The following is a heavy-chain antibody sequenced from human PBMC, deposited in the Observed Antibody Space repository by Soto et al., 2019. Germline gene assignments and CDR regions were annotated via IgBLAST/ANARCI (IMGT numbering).Heavy chain of an antibody. CDR3: ARGRYSSSWDYYYYYGMDV. D-gene: IGHD6-13*01. CDR2: INHSGST. CDR1: AGTFSGYS. Sequence: PSETLPLTCAVYAGTFSGYSWSWFRQPPGKGLEWIGEINHSGSTNYNPSLKSRVTISVDTSKNQFSLKLSSVTAADTAVYYCARGRYSSSWDYYYYYGMDVWGQGTTVT. J-gene: IGHJ6*02. V-gene: IGHV4-34*01.